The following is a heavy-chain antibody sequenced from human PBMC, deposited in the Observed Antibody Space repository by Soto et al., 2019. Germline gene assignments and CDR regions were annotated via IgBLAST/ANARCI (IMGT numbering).Heavy chain of an antibody. V-gene: IGHV4-61*01. D-gene: IGHD3-9*01. Sequence: SDTLSLTSGASGYTLSGAIDYWGWIRQSPGKRLEWIAYIYYTGTTKYTPSLKSRVTISVDTSKNQFSLRLTSVTAADTAVYYCARAASPYFDLLSAFHPWGQGTLVTVSS. J-gene: IGHJ5*02. CDR2: IYYTGTT. CDR3: ARAASPYFDLLSAFHP. CDR1: GYTLSGAIDY.